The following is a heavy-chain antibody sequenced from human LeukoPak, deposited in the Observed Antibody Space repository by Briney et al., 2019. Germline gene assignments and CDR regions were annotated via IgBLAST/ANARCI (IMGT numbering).Heavy chain of an antibody. CDR1: GFTFSNYA. CDR3: ANVGVEAASPPFYLDV. CDR2: TTSGGRT. V-gene: IGHV3-23*01. J-gene: IGHJ6*03. D-gene: IGHD2-15*01. Sequence: GGSLRFSCAASGFTFSNYAMVWLRQGPGKGLNWVSATTSGGRTFYADSVRGRVTISRDNSKNTQYLQMNSLGAEDTAEYFCANVGVEAASPPFYLDVWGKGTTVTVSS.